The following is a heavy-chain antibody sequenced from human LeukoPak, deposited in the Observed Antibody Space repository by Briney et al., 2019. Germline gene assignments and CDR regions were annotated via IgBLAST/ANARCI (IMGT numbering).Heavy chain of an antibody. J-gene: IGHJ4*02. D-gene: IGHD5-24*01. CDR2: IYYSGST. Sequence: SETLSLSCTVSGGSISSYYWSWIRQPPGKGLEWIGYIYYSGSTNYNPSLKSRVTISVDTSKNQFSLKLSSVTAADTAVYYCARAAAGGGYNSDYWGQGTLVTVSS. CDR3: ARAAAGGGYNSDY. V-gene: IGHV4-59*01. CDR1: GGSISSYY.